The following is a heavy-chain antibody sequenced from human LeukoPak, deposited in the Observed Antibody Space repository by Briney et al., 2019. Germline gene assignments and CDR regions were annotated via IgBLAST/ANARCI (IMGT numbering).Heavy chain of an antibody. V-gene: IGHV3-53*01. Sequence: TGGSLRLSCAASGFTVSSNYMSWVRQAPGKGLEWVSVIYSGGSTYYADSVKGRFTISRDNSKNTLYLQMNSLRAEDTAVYYCARGGGWFNDAFDIWGQGTMVTVSS. D-gene: IGHD6-19*01. CDR3: ARGGGWFNDAFDI. J-gene: IGHJ3*02. CDR2: IYSGGST. CDR1: GFTVSSNY.